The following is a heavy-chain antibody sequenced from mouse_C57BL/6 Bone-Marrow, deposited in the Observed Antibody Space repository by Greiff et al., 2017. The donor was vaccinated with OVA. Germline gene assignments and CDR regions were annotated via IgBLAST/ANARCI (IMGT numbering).Heavy chain of an antibody. CDR2: ISSGSSTI. CDR1: GFTFSDYG. CDR3: ARNGYWYFDV. V-gene: IGHV5-17*01. J-gene: IGHJ1*03. Sequence: EVMLVESGGGLVKPGGSLKLSCAASGFTFSDYGMHWVRQAPEKGLEWVAYISSGSSTIYYADTVKGRFTIFRDNAKNTLFLQMTSLRSEDTAMYYCARNGYWYFDVWGTGTTVTVSS.